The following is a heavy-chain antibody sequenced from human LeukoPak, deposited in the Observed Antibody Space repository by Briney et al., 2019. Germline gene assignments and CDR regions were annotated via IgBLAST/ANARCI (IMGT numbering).Heavy chain of an antibody. J-gene: IGHJ4*02. Sequence: GRSLRLSCTAYGFTFGDYAMSWFRQAPGKGREWVGFIRSKAYGGTTEYAASVKGRFTISRDDSKSIAYLQMNSLKTEDTAVYYCTRDRDSSGYYYGIDYWGQGTLATVSS. CDR3: TRDRDSSGYYYGIDY. CDR2: IRSKAYGGTT. D-gene: IGHD3-22*01. CDR1: GFTFGDYA. V-gene: IGHV3-49*03.